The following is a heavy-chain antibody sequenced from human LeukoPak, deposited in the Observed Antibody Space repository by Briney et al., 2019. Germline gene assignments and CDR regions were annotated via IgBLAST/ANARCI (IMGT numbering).Heavy chain of an antibody. CDR1: GFTFSSYA. D-gene: IGHD2-15*01. CDR2: ISSNGGST. V-gene: IGHV3-64*01. Sequence: PGGSLRLSCAASGFTFSSYAMHWVRQAPGKGLEYVSAISSNGGSTYYANSVKGRFTISRDNSKNTLYLQTGSLRAEDMAVYYCARGDADCSGGSCYSSYYYYMDVWGKGTTVTVSS. J-gene: IGHJ6*03. CDR3: ARGDADCSGGSCYSSYYYYMDV.